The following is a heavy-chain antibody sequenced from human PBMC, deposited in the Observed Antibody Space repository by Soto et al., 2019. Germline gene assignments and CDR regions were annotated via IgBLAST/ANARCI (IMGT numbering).Heavy chain of an antibody. D-gene: IGHD2-15*01. V-gene: IGHV1-46*01. J-gene: IGHJ4*02. CDR2: INPSGGST. Sequence: ASVKVSCKASGYTFTSYYMHWVRQAPGQGLEWMGIINPSGGSTSYAQKFQGRVTMTRDTSTSTVYMELSSLRSEDTAVYYCARELRSCSGGSCYRTPFDYWGQGTLVTVPS. CDR3: ARELRSCSGGSCYRTPFDY. CDR1: GYTFTSYY.